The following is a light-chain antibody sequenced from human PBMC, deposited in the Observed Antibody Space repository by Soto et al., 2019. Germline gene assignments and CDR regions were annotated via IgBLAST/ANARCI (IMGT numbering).Light chain of an antibody. CDR2: GSR. CDR3: QSYDSRLSGSV. J-gene: IGLJ3*02. CDR1: SSNIGAGYA. V-gene: IGLV1-40*01. Sequence: QSVLTQPPSVTGAPGQRVTISCAGTSSNIGAGYAVHWYQQLPGTAPKLIIYGSRIRPSGVPDRFPGSKSGTSASLAITGLQAEDEADYYCQSYDSRLSGSVFGGGTKLTVL.